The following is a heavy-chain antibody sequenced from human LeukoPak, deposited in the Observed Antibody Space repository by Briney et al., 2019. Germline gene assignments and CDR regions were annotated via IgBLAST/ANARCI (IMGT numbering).Heavy chain of an antibody. D-gene: IGHD1/OR15-1a*01. CDR2: ISLSDSI. Sequence: GTLSLTCAVSGGSISSSNWWSWVRQAPGKGLEWVSLISLSDSIFYADSVKGRFTISRDNSKSTVHLQMDGLRVDDTAVYYCAKVATPNTLDALDIWGQGTMVTVSS. CDR1: GGSISSSN. J-gene: IGHJ3*02. V-gene: IGHV3-23*01. CDR3: AKVATPNTLDALDI.